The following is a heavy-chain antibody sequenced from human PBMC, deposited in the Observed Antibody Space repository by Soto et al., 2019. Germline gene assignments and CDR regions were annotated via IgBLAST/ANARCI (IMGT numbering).Heavy chain of an antibody. CDR3: AKRGTYYFDY. CDR2: INSGGGGT. J-gene: IGHJ4*02. D-gene: IGHD2-15*01. V-gene: IGHV3-23*01. Sequence: VVSLILSCTASGLNIRTLGVRWIRQAPGKGLEWVSSINSGGGGTFYSDSVKGRFTISRDNSKNTLYLQINSLRAEDTAVYYCAKRGTYYFDYWGQGALVTVS. CDR1: GLNIRTLG.